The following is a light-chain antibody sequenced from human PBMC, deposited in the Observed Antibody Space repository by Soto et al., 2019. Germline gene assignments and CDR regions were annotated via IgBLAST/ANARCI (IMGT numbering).Light chain of an antibody. Sequence: EIVMTQSPATLCVSPGERANLSCRASQSVSNNYLAWYQQKPGQAPRLLIYGASNRATGIPDRFSGSGSGTDFTLTISRLEPEDFAVYYCQQYNNWPLTFGGGTEVDIK. CDR3: QQYNNWPLT. CDR1: QSVSNN. J-gene: IGKJ4*01. V-gene: IGKV3D-15*01. CDR2: GAS.